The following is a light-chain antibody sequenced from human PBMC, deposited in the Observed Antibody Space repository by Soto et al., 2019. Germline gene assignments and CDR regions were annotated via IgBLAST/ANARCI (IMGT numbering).Light chain of an antibody. CDR1: SSDVGGYNY. J-gene: IGLJ2*01. CDR2: DVS. Sequence: QSALTQPAAVSGSPGQSITISCTGTSSDVGGYNYVSWYQQHPGKAPKLMIYDVSNRPSGVSNRFSGSKSGNTASLTISGLQAEDEADYYCSSYTSSSTLGHVVFGGGTKLTFL. CDR3: SSYTSSSTLGHVV. V-gene: IGLV2-14*01.